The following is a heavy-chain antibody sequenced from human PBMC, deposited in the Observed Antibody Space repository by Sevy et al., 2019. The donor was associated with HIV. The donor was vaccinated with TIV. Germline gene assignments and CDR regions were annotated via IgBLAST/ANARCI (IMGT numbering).Heavy chain of an antibody. J-gene: IGHJ4*02. V-gene: IGHV3-21*01. D-gene: IGHD2-15*01. CDR1: GFTFSSYS. Sequence: GGSLRLSCAASGFTFSSYSMNWVRQAPGKGLEWVSSISSSSSYIYYADSVKGRFTISRDNAKNSLYLQMNGLRAEDTAVYYCARDYCSGGSCYSAFDYWGQGTLVTVSS. CDR2: ISSSSSYI. CDR3: ARDYCSGGSCYSAFDY.